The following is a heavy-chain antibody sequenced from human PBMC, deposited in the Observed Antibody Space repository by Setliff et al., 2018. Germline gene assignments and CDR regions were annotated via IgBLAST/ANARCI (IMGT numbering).Heavy chain of an antibody. J-gene: IGHJ3*02. D-gene: IGHD3-3*01. CDR3: ARDRYYNSWSGTSITAPHDAFDI. CDR2: INPSGGLT. V-gene: IGHV1-46*03. CDR1: GYTPTNYY. Sequence: SVKVSCKASGYTPTNYYMHWVRQAPGQGLEWMGIINPSGGLTRYAQKFQGRVTMTRDTSTSTVYMEVSSLRSEDTAVYYCARDRYYNSWSGTSITAPHDAFDIWGQGTMVTVSS.